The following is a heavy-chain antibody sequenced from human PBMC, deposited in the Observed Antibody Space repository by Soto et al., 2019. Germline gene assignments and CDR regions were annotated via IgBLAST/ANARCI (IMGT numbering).Heavy chain of an antibody. Sequence: PSETLSLTCTVSGGSISSSSYYWGWIRQPPGKGLEWIGYIYYSGSTNYNPSLKSRVTISVDTSKNQFSLKLSSVTAADTAVYYCARAPPDYGDYLGLVYFDYWGQGTLVTVSS. D-gene: IGHD4-17*01. CDR2: IYYSGST. V-gene: IGHV4-61*05. CDR1: GGSISSSSYY. CDR3: ARAPPDYGDYLGLVYFDY. J-gene: IGHJ4*02.